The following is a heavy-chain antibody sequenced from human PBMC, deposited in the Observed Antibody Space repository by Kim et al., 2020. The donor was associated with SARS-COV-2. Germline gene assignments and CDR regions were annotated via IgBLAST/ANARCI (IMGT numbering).Heavy chain of an antibody. CDR3: ARVDSYGSNSGWFDP. J-gene: IGHJ5*02. Sequence: ASVKVSCKASGYTFTSYGISWVRQAPGQGLEWMGWISAYNGNTNYAQKLQGRVTMTTDTSTSTAYMELRSLRSDDTAVYYCARVDSYGSNSGWFDPWGQGTLVTVSS. V-gene: IGHV1-18*01. CDR1: GYTFTSYG. D-gene: IGHD5-18*01. CDR2: ISAYNGNT.